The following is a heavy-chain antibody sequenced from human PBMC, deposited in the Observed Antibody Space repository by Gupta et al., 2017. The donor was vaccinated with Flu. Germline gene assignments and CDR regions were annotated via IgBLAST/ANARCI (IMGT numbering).Heavy chain of an antibody. V-gene: IGHV3-9*01. J-gene: IGHJ6*02. D-gene: IGHD2-2*01. CDR1: GFPFDGYT. Sequence: VQLVESGGGLVQPGGSLRLSCTTSGFPFDGYTMHWVRQSPGKGLEWVSDVIWDSDTTIYADSVRGRFTISRDNGQSSLYLQMTGLRTEDTALYYCAASCSSTRCFVSRYNYAMDLWGQGTTVIVSS. CDR3: AASCSSTRCFVSRYNYAMDL. CDR2: VIWDSDTT.